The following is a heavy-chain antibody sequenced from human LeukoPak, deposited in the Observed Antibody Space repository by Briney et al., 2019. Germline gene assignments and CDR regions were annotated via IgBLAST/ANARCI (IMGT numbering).Heavy chain of an antibody. CDR2: IYTGGNT. Sequence: GGSLRLSCAASGFIVSSNYMNWVRQAPGKGLEWVSVIYTGGNTYYADSVTGRFTISRDNSKNTLYLQMHRLRAEDTAVYYCASPSSGQSFDIWGQGTMVTVSS. CDR3: ASPSSGQSFDI. D-gene: IGHD6-19*01. CDR1: GFIVSSNY. J-gene: IGHJ3*02. V-gene: IGHV3-53*01.